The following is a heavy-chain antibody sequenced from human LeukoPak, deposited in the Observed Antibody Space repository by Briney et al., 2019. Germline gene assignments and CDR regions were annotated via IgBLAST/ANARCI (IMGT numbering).Heavy chain of an antibody. CDR2: IYGGGST. J-gene: IGHJ3*02. D-gene: IGHD4-17*01. V-gene: IGHV3-66*01. CDR1: GFTVSSNY. CDR3: ARDLFPMTTVVTPKEDAFDI. Sequence: GGSLRLSCAASGFTVSSNYMSWVRQAPGKGLEWVSVIYGGGSTYYADSVKGRFTISRDNSKNTLYLQMNSLRAEDTAVYYCARDLFPMTTVVTPKEDAFDIWGQGTTVTVSS.